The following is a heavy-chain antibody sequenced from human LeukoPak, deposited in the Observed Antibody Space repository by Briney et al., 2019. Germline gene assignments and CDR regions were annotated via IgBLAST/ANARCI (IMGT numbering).Heavy chain of an antibody. CDR2: ISYDGSNK. D-gene: IGHD6-19*01. J-gene: IGHJ4*02. V-gene: IGHV3-30*04. CDR1: GFTFSSYA. CDR3: AREQWLVGVGDY. Sequence: GGSLRLSCAASGFTFSSYAMHWVRQAPGKGLEWVAVISYDGSNKYYADSVKGRFTISRDNSKNTLYLQMNSLRAGDTAVYYCAREQWLVGVGDYWGQGTLVTVSS.